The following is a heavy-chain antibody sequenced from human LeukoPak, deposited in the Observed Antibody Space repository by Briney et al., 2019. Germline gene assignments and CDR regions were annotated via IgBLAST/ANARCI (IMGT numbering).Heavy chain of an antibody. CDR3: AKDPSHIVVVTAVLGYFDY. CDR2: IRYDGSNK. D-gene: IGHD2-21*02. V-gene: IGHV3-30*02. CDR1: GFTFSSYG. J-gene: IGHJ4*02. Sequence: GGSLRLSCAASGFTFSSYGMHWVRQAPGKGLEWVAFIRYDGSNKYYADSVKGRFTISRDNSKNTLYLQMNSLRAEDTAVYYCAKDPSHIVVVTAVLGYFDYWGQGTLVTVSS.